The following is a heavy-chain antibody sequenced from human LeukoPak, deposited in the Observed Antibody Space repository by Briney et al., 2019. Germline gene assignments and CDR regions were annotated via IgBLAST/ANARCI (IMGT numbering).Heavy chain of an antibody. Sequence: GGSLRLSCAASGFTFSTYWISWVRQAPGKGLEWVANIKQDGSEKYYVDSVKGRFTISRDNAKNSLFLQMHSLRAEDTAVYYCARVYSSSSGKAFDIWGQGTMVTVSS. CDR2: IKQDGSEK. J-gene: IGHJ3*02. D-gene: IGHD6-6*01. CDR3: ARVYSSSSGKAFDI. V-gene: IGHV3-7*01. CDR1: GFTFSTYW.